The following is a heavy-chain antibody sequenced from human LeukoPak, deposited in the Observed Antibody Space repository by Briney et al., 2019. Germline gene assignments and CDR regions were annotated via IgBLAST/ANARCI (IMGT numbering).Heavy chain of an antibody. D-gene: IGHD1-26*01. J-gene: IGHJ4*02. Sequence: NTSETLSLTCTVSGGSISSISYYWGWIRQPPGKGLEWIGSIYYSGGTYYNPSLKSRVTISVDTSKNQFSLRLSSVTAADTALYYCAYSGSYGHLGYWGQGIPVTVSS. CDR3: AYSGSYGHLGY. V-gene: IGHV4-39*01. CDR2: IYYSGGT. CDR1: GGSISSISYY.